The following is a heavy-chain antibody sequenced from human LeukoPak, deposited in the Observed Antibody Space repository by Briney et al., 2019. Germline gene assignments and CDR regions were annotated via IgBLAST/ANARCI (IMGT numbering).Heavy chain of an antibody. Sequence: GRSLRLSCAASGFTFSSHWMHWVRQAPGKGLVWVSRISPDGSGRNYADSVKGRFTISRDNAKNTLYLQMNSLRTEDTAVYYCARDRSYYDSSGYLNYWGQGTLVTVSS. V-gene: IGHV3-74*01. CDR3: ARDRSYYDSSGYLNY. CDR1: GFTFSSHW. CDR2: ISPDGSGR. D-gene: IGHD3-22*01. J-gene: IGHJ4*02.